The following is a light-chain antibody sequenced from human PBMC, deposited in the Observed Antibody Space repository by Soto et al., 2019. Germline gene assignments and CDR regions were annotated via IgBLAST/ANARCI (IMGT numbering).Light chain of an antibody. Sequence: QSVLTQPASVSGSPGQSITISCTGTSSDVGAYNYVSWYQQHPDKAPELMIYDVNNRPSGVSSRFSGSKSGNTAYLTISGLQAEDEADYYCSSYTSTNTLIFGGGTKLTVL. J-gene: IGLJ2*01. CDR2: DVN. CDR3: SSYTSTNTLI. V-gene: IGLV2-14*01. CDR1: SSDVGAYNY.